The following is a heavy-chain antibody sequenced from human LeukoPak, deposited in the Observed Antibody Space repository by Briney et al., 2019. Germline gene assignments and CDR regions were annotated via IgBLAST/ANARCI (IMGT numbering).Heavy chain of an antibody. CDR3: ARNLWDIAVAGTCFDY. CDR1: GFIFSSYG. Sequence: GGSLRLSCVASGFIFSSYGMHWVRQAPGKGLEWVAVISYDGSNKDYADSVKGRFTISRDNSKNTLYLQMNSLRAEDTAVYYCARNLWDIAVAGTCFDYWGQGTLVTVSS. D-gene: IGHD6-19*01. V-gene: IGHV3-30*03. J-gene: IGHJ4*02. CDR2: ISYDGSNK.